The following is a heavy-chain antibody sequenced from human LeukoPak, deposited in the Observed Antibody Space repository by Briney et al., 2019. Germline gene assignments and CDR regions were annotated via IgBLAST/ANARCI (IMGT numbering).Heavy chain of an antibody. CDR1: GGSISSSSYY. Sequence: PSETLSLTCTVSGGSISSSSYYWGWIRQPPGEGLEWIGRIYYSGSTYYNPSLKSRVTISVDTSKNQFSLKLSSVTAADTAVYYCARREAQDPDDDYYDSSGYPSQYFQHWGQGTLVTVSS. CDR3: ARREAQDPDDDYYDSSGYPSQYFQH. J-gene: IGHJ1*01. D-gene: IGHD3-22*01. CDR2: IYYSGST. V-gene: IGHV4-39*01.